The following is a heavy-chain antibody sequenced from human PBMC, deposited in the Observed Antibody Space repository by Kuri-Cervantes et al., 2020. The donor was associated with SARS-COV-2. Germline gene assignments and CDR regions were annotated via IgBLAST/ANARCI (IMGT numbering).Heavy chain of an antibody. CDR1: GFTFSSYG. D-gene: IGHD4-11*01. CDR2: IRYDGSNK. V-gene: IGHV3-30*02. Sequence: GESLKISCAASGFTFSSYGMHWVRQAPGKGLEWVAFIRYDGSNKYYAASVKGRFTISRDNSKNTLYLQMNSLRAEDTAVYDCAKKGDYSNYAERPHYYYYYMDVWGKGTTVTVSS. J-gene: IGHJ6*03. CDR3: AKKGDYSNYAERPHYYYYYMDV.